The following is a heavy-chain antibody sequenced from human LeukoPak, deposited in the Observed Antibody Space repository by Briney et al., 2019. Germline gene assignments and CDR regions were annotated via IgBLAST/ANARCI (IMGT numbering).Heavy chain of an antibody. Sequence: GASVKXSCKASGYTFTGYYXYWVRQXPGQGLEWMGWINPNSGGTNYAQKFQGWVTMTRDTSISTAYKELSRLRSDDTAVYYCARDHSSSKTFDYWGQGTLVTVSS. D-gene: IGHD6-6*01. J-gene: IGHJ4*02. CDR3: ARDHSSSKTFDY. CDR2: INPNSGGT. V-gene: IGHV1-2*04. CDR1: GYTFTGYY.